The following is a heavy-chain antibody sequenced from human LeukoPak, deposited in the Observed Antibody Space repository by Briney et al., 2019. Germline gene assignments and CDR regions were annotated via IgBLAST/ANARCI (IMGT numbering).Heavy chain of an antibody. CDR3: AKEGDYYGSGSQTIN. V-gene: IGHV3-23*01. D-gene: IGHD3-10*01. Sequence: YXMXXVRQAPGXGLEWVSAISGSGGSTYYADSVKGRFTISRDNSKNTLYLQMNSLRAEDTAVYYCAKEGDYYGSGSQTINWGQGTLVTVSS. CDR2: ISGSGGST. CDR1: YX. J-gene: IGHJ4*02.